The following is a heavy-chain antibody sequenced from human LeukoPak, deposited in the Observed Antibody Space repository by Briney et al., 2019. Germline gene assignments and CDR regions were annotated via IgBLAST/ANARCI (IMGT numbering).Heavy chain of an antibody. CDR3: ASRHGSGSYYNYYMDV. J-gene: IGHJ6*03. V-gene: IGHV4-39*01. D-gene: IGHD3-10*01. CDR1: GGSISSSSYY. CDR2: IYYSGST. Sequence: PSETLSLTCTVSGGSISSSSYYWGWIRQPPGKGLEWIGSIYYSGSTYYNPSLKSRVTISVDTSKNQFSLKLSSVTAADTAVYYCASRHGSGSYYNYYMDVWGKGTTVTVSS.